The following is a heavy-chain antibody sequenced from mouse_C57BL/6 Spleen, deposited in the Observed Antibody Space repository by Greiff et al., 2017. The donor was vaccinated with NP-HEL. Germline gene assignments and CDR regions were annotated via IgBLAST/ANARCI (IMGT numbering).Heavy chain of an antibody. CDR3: ARDKGYYGNYVHFDY. V-gene: IGHV3-6*01. J-gene: IGHJ2*01. Sequence: EVQLQESGPGLVKPSQSLSLTCSVTGYSITSGYYWNWIRQFPGNKLEWMGYISYDGSNNYNPSLKNRISITRDTSKNQFFLKLNTVTTEDTATYYCARDKGYYGNYVHFDYWGQGTTLTVSS. CDR2: ISYDGSN. D-gene: IGHD2-1*01. CDR1: GYSITSGYY.